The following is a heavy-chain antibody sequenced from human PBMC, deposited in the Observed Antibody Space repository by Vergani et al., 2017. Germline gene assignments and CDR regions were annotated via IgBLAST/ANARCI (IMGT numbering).Heavy chain of an antibody. V-gene: IGHV1-2*02. CDR3: ARGRFGGWRPFDY. J-gene: IGHJ4*02. Sequence: QVQLVPSGAEVKTPGASVKVSCKASGYTFTSYGISWVRQAPGQGLEWMGWINPNSGGTNYAQKFQGRVTMTRDTSISTAYMELSRLRSDDTAVYYCARGRFGGWRPFDYWGQGTLVTVSS. CDR2: INPNSGGT. D-gene: IGHD3-16*01. CDR1: GYTFTSYG.